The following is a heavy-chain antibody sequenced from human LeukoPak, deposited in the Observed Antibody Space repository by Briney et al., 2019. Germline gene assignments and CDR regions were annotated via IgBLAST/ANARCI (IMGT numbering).Heavy chain of an antibody. D-gene: IGHD5-24*01. V-gene: IGHV1-69*04. Sequence: GASVKVSCKASGGTFSSYTISWVRQAPGQGLEWMGRIIPILGIANYAQKFQGRVTITADKSTSTAYMELSSLRSEDTAVYYCARDLRRDGYKEYYFDYWGQGTLVTVSS. CDR3: ARDLRRDGYKEYYFDY. CDR2: IIPILGIA. CDR1: GGTFSSYT. J-gene: IGHJ4*02.